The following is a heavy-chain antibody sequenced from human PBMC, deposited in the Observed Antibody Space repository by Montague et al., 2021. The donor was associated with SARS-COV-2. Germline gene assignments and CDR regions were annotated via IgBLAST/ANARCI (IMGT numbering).Heavy chain of an antibody. J-gene: IGHJ4*02. CDR1: GGSISTSNW. Sequence: SETLSLTCAVSGGSISTSNWCNWVRQPPGKGLEWIGQIYHNGTSNYNPSLKSRVTISVDESKNQFYLRLSSVTAADTAVYYCARFSGIAVRRPFDYWGQGTLVTVSS. D-gene: IGHD6-6*01. CDR3: ARFSGIAVRRPFDY. CDR2: IYHNGTS. V-gene: IGHV4-4*02.